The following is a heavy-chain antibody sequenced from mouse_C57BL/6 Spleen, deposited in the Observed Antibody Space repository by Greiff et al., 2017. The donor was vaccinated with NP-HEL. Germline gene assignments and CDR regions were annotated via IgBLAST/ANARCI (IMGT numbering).Heavy chain of an antibody. V-gene: IGHV5-12*01. CDR2: ISNGGGST. CDR1: GFTFSDYY. CDR3: ARHVVYYYAMDY. Sequence: EVKLMESGGGLVQPGGSLKLSCAASGFTFSDYYMYWVRQTPEKRLEWVAYISNGGGSTYYPDTVKGRFTISRDNAKNTLYLQMSRLKSEDTAMYYCARHVVYYYAMDYWGQGTSVTVSS. J-gene: IGHJ4*01.